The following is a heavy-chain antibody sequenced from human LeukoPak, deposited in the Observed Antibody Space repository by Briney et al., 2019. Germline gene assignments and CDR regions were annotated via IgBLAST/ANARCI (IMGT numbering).Heavy chain of an antibody. Sequence: GRSLRLSCAASGFTFDDYAMHWVRQAPGKGLEWVSGISWNSGSIGYADSVKGRFTISRDNAKNSLYLQMNSLRAEDTALYYCAKDMWVAATTFYGMDVWGQGTTVTVSS. CDR3: AKDMWVAATTFYGMDV. CDR1: GFTFDDYA. V-gene: IGHV3-9*01. D-gene: IGHD4-17*01. J-gene: IGHJ6*02. CDR2: ISWNSGSI.